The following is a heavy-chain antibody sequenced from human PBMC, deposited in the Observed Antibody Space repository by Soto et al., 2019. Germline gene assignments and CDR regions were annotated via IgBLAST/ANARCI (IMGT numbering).Heavy chain of an antibody. D-gene: IGHD2-2*02. CDR2: ISGSGGTT. V-gene: IGHV3-23*01. Sequence: WGSLRLSCAASGFTFISYPIILFRHSPLKGLEWVSAISGSGGTTFYADSVQGRFTISRDNSKNTLYLQMNSLRAEDTAIYYCAKDHCSRTSCYTWNDYWGQGTLVTVSS. CDR3: AKDHCSRTSCYTWNDY. J-gene: IGHJ4*02. CDR1: GFTFISYP.